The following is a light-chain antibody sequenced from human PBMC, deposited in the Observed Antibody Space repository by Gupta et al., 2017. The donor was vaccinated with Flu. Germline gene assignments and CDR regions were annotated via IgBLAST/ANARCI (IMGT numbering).Light chain of an antibody. J-gene: IGKJ1*01. CDR1: QSIGNN. Sequence: EVVLTQSPATLSVSSGERATLPCRASQSIGNNLAWYQQRVGQAPRLLIYGVSIRATGIPDRFSGSGSETEFTLTVSSLQSEDFALYHCLQYNDWPRSFGQGTRVEIK. CDR3: LQYNDWPRS. CDR2: GVS. V-gene: IGKV3D-15*01.